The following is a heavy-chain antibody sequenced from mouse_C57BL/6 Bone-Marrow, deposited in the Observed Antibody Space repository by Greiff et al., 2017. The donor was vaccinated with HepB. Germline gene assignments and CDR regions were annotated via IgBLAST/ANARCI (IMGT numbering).Heavy chain of an antibody. J-gene: IGHJ3*01. CDR3: APQLAWFAY. CDR2: ISSGGSYT. Sequence: EVMLVESGGDLVKPGGSLKLSCAASGFTFSSYGMSWVRQTPDKRLEWVATISSGGSYTYYPDSVKGRVTIYRDNAKNTLYLQMSSLKSEDTAMYYCAPQLAWFAYWGQGTLVTVSA. V-gene: IGHV5-6*01. D-gene: IGHD4-1*01. CDR1: GFTFSSYG.